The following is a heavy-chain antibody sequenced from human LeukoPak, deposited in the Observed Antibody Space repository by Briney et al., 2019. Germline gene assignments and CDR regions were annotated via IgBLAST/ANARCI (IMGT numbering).Heavy chain of an antibody. J-gene: IGHJ4*02. CDR3: ARGAVVGATTGLDFDY. CDR2: INHGGST. CDR1: GGSFSGYY. D-gene: IGHD1-26*01. V-gene: IGHV4-34*01. Sequence: PSETLSLTCAVYGGSFSGYYWSWIRQPPGKGLEWIGEINHGGSTNYNPSLKSRVTISVDTSKDQFSLKLSSVTAADTAVYYCARGAVVGATTGLDFDYWGQGTLVTVSS.